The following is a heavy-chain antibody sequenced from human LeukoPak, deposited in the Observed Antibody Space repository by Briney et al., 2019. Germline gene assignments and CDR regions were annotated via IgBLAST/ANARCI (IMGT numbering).Heavy chain of an antibody. CDR1: GGSFSGYY. V-gene: IGHV4-34*01. CDR3: ARSELVRYCSGGSCYYYYYYGMDV. D-gene: IGHD2-15*01. CDR2: INHSGST. J-gene: IGHJ6*02. Sequence: SETLSLTCAVYGGSFSGYYWSWIRQPPGKGLEWIGEINHSGSTNYNPSLKSRVTISVDTSKNQFSLKLSSVTAADTAVYYCARSELVRYCSGGSCYYYYYYGMDVWGQGTTVTLSS.